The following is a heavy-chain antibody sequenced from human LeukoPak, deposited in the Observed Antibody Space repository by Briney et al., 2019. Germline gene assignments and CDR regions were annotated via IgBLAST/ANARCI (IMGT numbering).Heavy chain of an antibody. V-gene: IGHV3-21*01. CDR2: ISSSSSYI. Sequence: GGSLRLSCAASGFTFSTFAMIWVRQPPGKGLEWVSSISSSSSYIYYADSVKGRFTISRDNAKNSLYLQMNSLRAEDTAVYYCARVGDPDTAMDDAFDIWGQGTMVTVSS. D-gene: IGHD5-18*01. CDR3: ARVGDPDTAMDDAFDI. CDR1: GFTFSTFA. J-gene: IGHJ3*02.